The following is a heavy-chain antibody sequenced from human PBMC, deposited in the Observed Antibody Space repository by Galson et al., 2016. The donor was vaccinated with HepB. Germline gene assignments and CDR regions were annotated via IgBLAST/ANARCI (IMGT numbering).Heavy chain of an antibody. CDR1: GFTFSNYG. Sequence: SLRLSCAASGFTFSNYGMHWVRQAPGKGLEWVAVIWYDGSNKYNSDSVKGRFTISRDNSKNTLYLQMNSLRVEDTAVYYCARGPGSYYRGREYYYGMDVWGQGTTVTVSS. V-gene: IGHV3-33*01. CDR3: ARGPGSYYRGREYYYGMDV. J-gene: IGHJ6*02. CDR2: IWYDGSNK. D-gene: IGHD3-10*01.